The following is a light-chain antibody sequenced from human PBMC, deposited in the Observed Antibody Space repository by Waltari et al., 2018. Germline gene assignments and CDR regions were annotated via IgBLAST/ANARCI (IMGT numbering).Light chain of an antibody. J-gene: IGLJ3*02. V-gene: IGLV4-69*01. CDR1: SGHSSNI. CDR2: VNSDGSH. CDR3: QTGGHGTWV. Sequence: QLVLTQSPSASASLGASVKPTCTLSSGHSSNIIAWLQQQPGAGPRYLMKVNSDGSHSTGAEIPDRFSGSSSGAERYLTISSVQSDDEADYYCQTGGHGTWVFGGGTKLTVL.